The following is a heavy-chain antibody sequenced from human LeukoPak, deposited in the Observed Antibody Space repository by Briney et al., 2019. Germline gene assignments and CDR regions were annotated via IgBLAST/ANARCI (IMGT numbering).Heavy chain of an antibody. CDR2: ISGSGGST. D-gene: IGHD6-19*01. CDR1: GFTFSSYA. CDR3: AKDPLVAVAGTRSDY. V-gene: IGHV3-23*01. J-gene: IGHJ4*02. Sequence: GGSLRLSCAASGFTFSSYAMSWVRQAPGKGLEWVSAISGSGGSTYYADSVKGRFTISRDNSKNTLYLQMNSLRAEDTAVYYCAKDPLVAVAGTRSDYWGQGTLVTVSS.